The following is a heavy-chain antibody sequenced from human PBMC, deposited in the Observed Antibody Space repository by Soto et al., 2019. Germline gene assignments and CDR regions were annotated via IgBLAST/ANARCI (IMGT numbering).Heavy chain of an antibody. J-gene: IGHJ4*02. CDR2: FDPEDGET. D-gene: IGHD6-13*01. CDR3: ATRIAAAGNHFDY. Sequence: ASVKVSCKVSGYTLTELSMHWVRQAPGKGLEWMGGFDPEDGETVYAQKFQGRVTMTEDTSTDTAYMELSSLRSEDTAVYYCATRIAAAGNHFDYWGQGTLVTVSS. V-gene: IGHV1-24*01. CDR1: GYTLTELS.